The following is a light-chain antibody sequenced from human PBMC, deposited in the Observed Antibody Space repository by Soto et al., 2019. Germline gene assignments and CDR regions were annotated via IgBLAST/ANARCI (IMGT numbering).Light chain of an antibody. CDR2: GAS. V-gene: IGKV3-15*01. CDR3: QQYKNWPL. CDR1: QSLSSS. Sequence: EIVLTQSPSTLFLSPGERATLSCKASQSLSSSQLAWYQQKPGQAPRLLIYGASTRATGVPGRFSGSGSGTEFTLTISSLQSEDFAVYYCQQYKNWPLFGQGTRLEIK. J-gene: IGKJ5*01.